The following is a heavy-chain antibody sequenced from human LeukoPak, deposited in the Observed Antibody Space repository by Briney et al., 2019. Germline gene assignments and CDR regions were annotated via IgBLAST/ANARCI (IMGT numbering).Heavy chain of an antibody. CDR1: GGSISSGSYY. CDR2: IYTSGST. V-gene: IGHV4-61*02. D-gene: IGHD7-27*01. J-gene: IGHJ6*03. CDR3: ASGPTTGYYYYMDV. Sequence: SETLSLTCTVSGGSISSGSYYWNWIRQPAWKGLEWIGRIYTSGSTNYNPSLKSRVTISVDTSKNQFSLKLSSATAADTAVYHCASGPTTGYYYYMDVWGKGTTVTVSS.